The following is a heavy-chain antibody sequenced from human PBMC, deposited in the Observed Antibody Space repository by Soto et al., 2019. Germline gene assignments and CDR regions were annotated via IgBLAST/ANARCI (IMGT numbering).Heavy chain of an antibody. CDR1: GFTFSSYG. CDR2: ISYDGSNK. J-gene: IGHJ6*02. D-gene: IGHD3-10*01. V-gene: IGHV3-30*18. Sequence: GGSLRLSCAASGFTFSSYGMHWVRQAPGKGLEWVAVISYDGSNKYYADSVKGRFTISRDNSKNTLYLQMNSLRAEDTAVYYCAKSGPKGSGSRYYYYYGMDVWGQGTTVTVSS. CDR3: AKSGPKGSGSRYYYYYGMDV.